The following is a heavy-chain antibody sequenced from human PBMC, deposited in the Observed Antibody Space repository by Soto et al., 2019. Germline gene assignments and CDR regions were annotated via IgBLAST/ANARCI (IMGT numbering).Heavy chain of an antibody. V-gene: IGHV3-23*01. CDR3: AKDRGAARLPYYLDY. CDR2: ISGSGGST. Sequence: EVQLLESGGGLVQPGGSLRLSCAASGFTFSSYAMSWVRQAPGKGLEWVSAISGSGGSTYYADSVKGRFTISRDNSKNTRYLQMNSLRAEDTAVYYWAKDRGAARLPYYLDYWGQGTLVTVSS. D-gene: IGHD6-6*01. J-gene: IGHJ4*02. CDR1: GFTFSSYA.